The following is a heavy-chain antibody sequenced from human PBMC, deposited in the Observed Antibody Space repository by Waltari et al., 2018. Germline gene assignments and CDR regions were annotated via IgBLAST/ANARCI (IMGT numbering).Heavy chain of an antibody. V-gene: IGHV1-69*01. Sequence: QVQLVQSGAEVKKPGSSVKVSCKASGGTFSSYAISWVRQAPGQGLEWMGGIIPICGTANCAQKLQGRVTINADESTSTAYMELSSLRSEDTAVYYCARERNYGSGWFDPWGQGTLVTVSS. D-gene: IGHD1-7*01. CDR3: ARERNYGSGWFDP. J-gene: IGHJ5*02. CDR1: GGTFSSYA. CDR2: IIPICGTA.